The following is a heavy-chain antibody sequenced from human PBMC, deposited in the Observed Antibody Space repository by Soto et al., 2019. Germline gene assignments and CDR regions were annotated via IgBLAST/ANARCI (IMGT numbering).Heavy chain of an antibody. Sequence: ETQLVESGGGLVQPGRSLSLACRNSGFIFNDYAMHWVRQAPGKGLEWVAGIDGAGGSLDYSDSVKCRFTISRDNAENSLFLQMDILRADDTAVYYCAMSTGSFHADFDFWGQGTQVTVSS. D-gene: IGHD1-26*01. V-gene: IGHV3-9*01. CDR3: AMSTGSFHADFDF. CDR1: GFIFNDYA. J-gene: IGHJ4*02. CDR2: IDGAGGSL.